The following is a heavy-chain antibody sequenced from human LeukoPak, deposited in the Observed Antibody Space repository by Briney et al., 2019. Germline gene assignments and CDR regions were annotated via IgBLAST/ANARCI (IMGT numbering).Heavy chain of an antibody. CDR2: IYYSGST. J-gene: IGHJ4*02. D-gene: IGHD1-26*01. CDR3: ARSLWYSGYM. CDR1: GGSISGSSYY. V-gene: IGHV4-39*01. Sequence: SETLSLTCTVSGGSISGSSYYWGWIRQPPGKGLEWIGSIYYSGSTYYNPSLKSRVTISVDTSKNQFSLKLSSVTAADTAVYYCARSLWYSGYMWGQGTLVTVSS.